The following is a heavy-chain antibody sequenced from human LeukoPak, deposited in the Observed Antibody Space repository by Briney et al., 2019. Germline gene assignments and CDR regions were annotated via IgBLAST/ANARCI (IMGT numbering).Heavy chain of an antibody. CDR3: AKLGTSDDY. CDR1: GFALSSTA. J-gene: IGHJ4*02. D-gene: IGHD2-2*01. CDR2: IAISDGKT. Sequence: GGSLRLSCAASGFALSSTAMSWVRQAPGKGLGWVSTIAISDGKTYYADSVKGRFSISRDNSKNTLYLQMNSLRAEDTAVYYCAKLGTSDDYWGQGTLVTVSS. V-gene: IGHV3-23*01.